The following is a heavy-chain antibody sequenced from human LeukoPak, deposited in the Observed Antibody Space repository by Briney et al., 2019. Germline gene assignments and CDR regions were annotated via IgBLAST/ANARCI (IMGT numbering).Heavy chain of an antibody. CDR3: ARDAGSGY. Sequence: SVKVSCKASGGTFSSYTISWVRQAPGQGLEWMGRIIPILGMANYAQKFQGRVTITADKSTSTAYMELSSLRSEDTAVYYCARDAGSGYWGQGTLVTVSS. CDR2: IIPILGMA. V-gene: IGHV1-69*04. CDR1: GGTFSSYT. D-gene: IGHD2-15*01. J-gene: IGHJ4*02.